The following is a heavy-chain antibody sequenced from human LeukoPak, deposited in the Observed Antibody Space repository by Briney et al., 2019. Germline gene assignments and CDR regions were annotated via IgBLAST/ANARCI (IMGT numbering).Heavy chain of an antibody. CDR1: GFTFSFYG. CDR2: ISGSGGGR. D-gene: IGHD6-13*01. J-gene: IGHJ6*02. CDR3: AKGEGSNWYDYYGMDV. V-gene: IGHV3-23*01. Sequence: GGSLRLSCAASGFTFSFYGMNWVRQAPGKGLEWVSAISGSGGGRFYADSVKGRFTISRDNSRNTLYLQANSLRAEDTAVYYCAKGEGSNWYDYYGMDVWGQGTTVTVSS.